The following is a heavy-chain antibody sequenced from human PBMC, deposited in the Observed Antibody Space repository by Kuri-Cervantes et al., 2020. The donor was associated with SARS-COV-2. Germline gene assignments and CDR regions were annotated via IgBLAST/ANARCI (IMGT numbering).Heavy chain of an antibody. D-gene: IGHD1-26*01. CDR2: IHSSGST. CDR3: ARLGATRGSYYYGVDV. Sequence: ETLSPTCIVAGGSISGVSWSWKRQPPGRGREWIGNIHSSGSTNYNTSLHSRVTISVDTSKNQLSLILSSVTAADAAVYYCARLGATRGSYYYGVDVWGQGTTVTVSS. CDR1: GGSISGVS. V-gene: IGHV4-59*01. J-gene: IGHJ6*02.